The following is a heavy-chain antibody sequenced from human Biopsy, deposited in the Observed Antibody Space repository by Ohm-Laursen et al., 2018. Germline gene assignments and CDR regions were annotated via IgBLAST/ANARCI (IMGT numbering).Heavy chain of an antibody. CDR1: GFSFSDYH. CDR3: ARDTRWSPYSMDV. Sequence: SLRLSCSASGFSFSDYHMRWIRQAPGRGLEWVSYISGGGTIYYGDSMKGRVTISRDSAKNSLYLQMHSLRAEDAAVYYCARDTRWSPYSMDVWGQGTTVTVS. D-gene: IGHD4-23*01. CDR2: ISGGGTI. J-gene: IGHJ6*02. V-gene: IGHV3-11*01.